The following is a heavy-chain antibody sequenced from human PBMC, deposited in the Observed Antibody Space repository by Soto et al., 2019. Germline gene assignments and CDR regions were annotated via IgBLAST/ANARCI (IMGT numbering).Heavy chain of an antibody. Sequence: QPPGKGLEWIGYIYYSGSTYYNPSLKSRVTISVDTSKNQFSLKLSSVTAADTAVYYCARGIVVVPAARGVGYYFDYWGQGTLVTVS. CDR2: IYYSGST. D-gene: IGHD2-2*01. J-gene: IGHJ4*02. CDR3: ARGIVVVPAARGVGYYFDY. V-gene: IGHV4-30-4*01.